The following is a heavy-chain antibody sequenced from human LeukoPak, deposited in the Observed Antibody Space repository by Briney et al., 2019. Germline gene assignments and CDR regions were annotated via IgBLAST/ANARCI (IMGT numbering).Heavy chain of an antibody. CDR1: GGTFSSYA. V-gene: IGHV1-69*01. CDR2: IIPIFGTA. Sequence: SVTVSCKASGGTFSSYAISWVRQAPGQGLEWMGGIIPIFGTANDAQKFQGRVTITADESTSTAYMELSSLRSEDTAVYYCARYFYSGYDTNWFDPWGQGTLVTVSS. CDR3: ARYFYSGYDTNWFDP. J-gene: IGHJ5*02. D-gene: IGHD5-12*01.